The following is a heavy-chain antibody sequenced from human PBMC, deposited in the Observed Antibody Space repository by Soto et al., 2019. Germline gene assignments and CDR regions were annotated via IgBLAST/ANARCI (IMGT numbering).Heavy chain of an antibody. V-gene: IGHV4-4*02. D-gene: IGHD3-9*01. J-gene: IGHJ4*02. CDR1: NGSIRTSNW. CDR3: ARKMYYDILTGYSYYFDY. CDR2: IYHSGST. Sequence: QVQLQESGPGLVKPSGTLSLTCAVSNGSIRTSNWWSWVRQPPGKGLEWIGEIYHSGSTNYNPSLKSRVTISIDKSKNQFFLKLSSMTAADTAVYYCARKMYYDILTGYSYYFDYWGQGTLVTVSS.